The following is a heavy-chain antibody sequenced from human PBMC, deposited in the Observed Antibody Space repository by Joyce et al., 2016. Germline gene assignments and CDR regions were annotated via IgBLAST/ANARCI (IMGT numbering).Heavy chain of an antibody. Sequence: QVQLVESGGGVVQPGGSLRLACAASGSTFSNFGMQWVRQAPGKGLEGVEVISFDGSNGNHAESVKGRFIISRDNAKNTLYLQMNSLTADDTVTYYCASMRGKGDGPNLDYFDNWGQGTLVTVSS. CDR3: ASMRGKGDGPNLDYFDN. CDR1: GSTFSNFG. D-gene: IGHD5-24*01. CDR2: ISFDGSNG. V-gene: IGHV3-30*03. J-gene: IGHJ4*02.